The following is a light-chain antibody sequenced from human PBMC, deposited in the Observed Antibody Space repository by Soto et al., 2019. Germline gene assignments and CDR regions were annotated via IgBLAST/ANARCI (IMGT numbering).Light chain of an antibody. Sequence: EIVLTQSPGTLSLSPGERATLSCRASQSVNSYYLAWYQQKPGQAPRLLMYDTSSRATGIPGRFSGGGSGTDFTLTISRLEPEDFAVYYCQQYGSSPRTFGQGTKVKSN. V-gene: IGKV3-20*01. J-gene: IGKJ1*01. CDR1: QSVNSYY. CDR3: QQYGSSPRT. CDR2: DTS.